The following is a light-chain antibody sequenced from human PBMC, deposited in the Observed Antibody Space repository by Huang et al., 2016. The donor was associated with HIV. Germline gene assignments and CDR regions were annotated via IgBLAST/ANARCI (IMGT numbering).Light chain of an antibody. Sequence: EVVMTQSPATLSVSPGERVTLSCRASKNIGNKLAWYQQKPGQAPKLLIHDTYTRASGVPPRFSGRWAGTEFTLSINSPQSEDSAIYYCQQYNNWPPWTFGQGTKVDIK. CDR2: DTY. CDR1: KNIGNK. CDR3: QQYNNWPPWT. J-gene: IGKJ1*01. V-gene: IGKV3-15*01.